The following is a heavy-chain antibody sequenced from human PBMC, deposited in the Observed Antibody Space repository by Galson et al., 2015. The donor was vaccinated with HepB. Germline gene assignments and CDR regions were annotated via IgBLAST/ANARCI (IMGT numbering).Heavy chain of an antibody. CDR2: ISYDGSNK. V-gene: IGHV3-30-3*01. CDR1: GFTFNSYA. D-gene: IGHD6-19*01. CDR3: ARASAGYSSGWYGDWFDP. Sequence: LRLSCAASGFTFNSYAMHWVRQAPGKGLEWVAVISYDGSNKYYADSVKGRFTISRDNSKNTLYLQMNSLRAEDTAVYYCARASAGYSSGWYGDWFDPWGQGTLVPVSS. J-gene: IGHJ5*02.